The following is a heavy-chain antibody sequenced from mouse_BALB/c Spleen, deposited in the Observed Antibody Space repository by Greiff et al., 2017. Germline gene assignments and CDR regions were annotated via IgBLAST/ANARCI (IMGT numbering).Heavy chain of an antibody. J-gene: IGHJ4*01. CDR2: ISDGGSYT. CDR3: ARDGPMDY. CDR1: GFTFSDYY. V-gene: IGHV5-4*02. Sequence: EVQVVESGGGLVKPGGSLKLSCAASGFTFSDYYMYWVRQTPEKRLEWVATISDGGSYTYYPDSVKGRFTISRDNAKNTLYLQMSSLKSEDTAMYYCARDGPMDYWGQGTSVTVSS.